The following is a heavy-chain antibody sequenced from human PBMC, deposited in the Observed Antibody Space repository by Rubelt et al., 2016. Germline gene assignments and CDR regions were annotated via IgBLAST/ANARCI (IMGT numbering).Heavy chain of an antibody. CDR2: IRVSSGAI. Sequence: GQLVESGGGVVQPGGSLRLSCVASGFTFSDYSMNWVRQAPGKGLEWISYIRVSSGAIYYADSVRGRFTVSRDDAKNSLYLQMNSLRDEDTAVYYCARDKGGSGLYLPYWGQGSLVTVSS. D-gene: IGHD6-19*01. CDR1: GFTFSDYS. J-gene: IGHJ4*02. CDR3: ARDKGGSGLYLPY. V-gene: IGHV3-48*02.